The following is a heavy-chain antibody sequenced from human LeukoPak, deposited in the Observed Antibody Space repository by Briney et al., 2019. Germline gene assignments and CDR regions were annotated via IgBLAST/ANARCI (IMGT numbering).Heavy chain of an antibody. Sequence: GASVKVSCKASGYTFTGHYTHWVRQAPGQGLEWMGWINPISGGTNYAQKFQGRVTMTEDTSTDTAYMELSSLRSEDTAVYYCANDYGATGYWGQGTLVTVSS. V-gene: IGHV1-2*02. CDR2: INPISGGT. J-gene: IGHJ4*02. CDR1: GYTFTGHY. D-gene: IGHD4-17*01. CDR3: ANDYGATGY.